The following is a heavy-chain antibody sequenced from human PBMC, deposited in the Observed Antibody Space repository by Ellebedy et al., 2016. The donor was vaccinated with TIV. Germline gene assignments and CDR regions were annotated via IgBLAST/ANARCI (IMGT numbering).Heavy chain of an antibody. J-gene: IGHJ4*02. CDR1: GYTFTRYY. Sequence: ASVKVSCKASGYTFTRYYMHSVRQAPGQGLEWMGFINPSGGSTRYAHKFQGRVTMTRDTSTSTVYMELSSLGSEDTAVYYCAKAVAGLHYWGQGTLVTVSS. CDR2: INPSGGST. D-gene: IGHD6-19*01. CDR3: AKAVAGLHY. V-gene: IGHV1-46*01.